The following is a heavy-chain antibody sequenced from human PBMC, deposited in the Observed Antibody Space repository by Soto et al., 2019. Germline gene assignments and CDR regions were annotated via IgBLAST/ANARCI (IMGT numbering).Heavy chain of an antibody. CDR1: GGSISSSNW. CDR2: IYHSGST. Sequence: QVQLQESGPGLVKPSGTLSLTCAVSGGSISSSNWWSWVRQPPGKGLEWIGEIYHSGSTNCNPSLKSRVTISVDKSKNQFSLKLSSVTAADTAVYYCARDDCIAAAGRNYYYGMDVWGQGTTVTVSS. V-gene: IGHV4-4*02. CDR3: ARDDCIAAAGRNYYYGMDV. D-gene: IGHD6-13*01. J-gene: IGHJ6*02.